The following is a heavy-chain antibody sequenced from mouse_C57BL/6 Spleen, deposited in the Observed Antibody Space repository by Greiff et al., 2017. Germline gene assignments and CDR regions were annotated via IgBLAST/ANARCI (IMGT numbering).Heavy chain of an antibody. D-gene: IGHD3-2*02. CDR1: GYTFTSYW. J-gene: IGHJ3*01. V-gene: IGHV1-64*01. Sequence: QVQLQQPGAELVKPGASVKLSCKASGYTFTSYWMHWVKQRPGQGLEWIGMIHPNSGSTNYNEKFKSKATLTVDKSSSTAYMQLSSLTSEDSAVYCCARGGSSGYGFAYWGQGTLVTVSA. CDR2: IHPNSGST. CDR3: ARGGSSGYGFAY.